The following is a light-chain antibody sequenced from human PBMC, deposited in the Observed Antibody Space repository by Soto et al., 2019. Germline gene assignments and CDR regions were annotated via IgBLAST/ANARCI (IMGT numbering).Light chain of an antibody. Sequence: QAVVTQPPSASGTPGQRVTISCSGSSSNIGTNYVYWYQQLPGTAPKLLIYSNNQRPSGVPDRFSGSKSGTSASLAISGLRSEDEADYYCAAWDVSLRGPVFGGGTKLTVL. CDR2: SNN. V-gene: IGLV1-47*02. CDR1: SSNIGTNY. J-gene: IGLJ2*01. CDR3: AAWDVSLRGPV.